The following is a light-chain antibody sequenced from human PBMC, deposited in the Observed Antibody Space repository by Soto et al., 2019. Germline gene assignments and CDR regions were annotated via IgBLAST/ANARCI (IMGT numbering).Light chain of an antibody. Sequence: EIVLTQSPGTLSLSPGERATLSFRASQSVSNNYLAWYQQKPGQAPRLLIYGASNRATGIPDRFSGSGSGTDFTLTITRLEPEDFAMYYCQQYSSSRTFGQGTKVDI. CDR1: QSVSNNY. V-gene: IGKV3-20*01. CDR2: GAS. CDR3: QQYSSSRT. J-gene: IGKJ1*01.